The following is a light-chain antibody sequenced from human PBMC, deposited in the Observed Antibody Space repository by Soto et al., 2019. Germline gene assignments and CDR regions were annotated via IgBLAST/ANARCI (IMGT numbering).Light chain of an antibody. V-gene: IGLV2-23*03. CDR1: SSDVGSYNL. Sequence: QSALTQPASVSGSPGQSITISCTGTSSDVGSYNLGSWYQQHPGKAPKLMIYEGSKRPSGVSKRFSGSKSGNTASLTITGLQAEDEADYYCCSYAGSSTFDVVFGGGTKVTVL. J-gene: IGLJ2*01. CDR2: EGS. CDR3: CSYAGSSTFDVV.